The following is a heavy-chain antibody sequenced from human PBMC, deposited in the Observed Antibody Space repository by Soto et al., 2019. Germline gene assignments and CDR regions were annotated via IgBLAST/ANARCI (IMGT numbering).Heavy chain of an antibody. V-gene: IGHV3-66*01. Sequence: EVQVVESGGDLVQPGGSLRLSCAVSGFTGRYMTWVRQAPGKGLEWVSFIDSDGNTFYADSVKGRFSMYRDSSKNTVSLQMNSLRAEDTAVYYCAAVLDNAKLHHWGQGTLVTVSS. CDR2: IDSDGNT. J-gene: IGHJ1*01. CDR3: AAVLDNAKLHH. CDR1: GFTGRY. D-gene: IGHD2-8*02.